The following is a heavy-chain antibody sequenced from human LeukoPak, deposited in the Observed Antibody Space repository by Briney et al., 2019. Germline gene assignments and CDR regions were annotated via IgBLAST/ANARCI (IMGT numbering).Heavy chain of an antibody. CDR3: AKGPGYYDSSGYYPAY. V-gene: IGHV3-23*01. J-gene: IGHJ4*02. Sequence: GGSLRLSCAASGFTFSSYAMSWVRLTPGKGLEWVSTVNENGHNTHYADSVKGRFTISRDNPRDTVSLQMNSLRAEDTAVYYCAKGPGYYDSSGYYPAYWGQGTLVTVSS. CDR2: VNENGHNT. D-gene: IGHD3-22*01. CDR1: GFTFSSYA.